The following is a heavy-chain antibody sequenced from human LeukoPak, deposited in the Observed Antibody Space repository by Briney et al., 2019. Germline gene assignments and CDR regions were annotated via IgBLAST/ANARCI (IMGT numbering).Heavy chain of an antibody. Sequence: GASVNVSCKASGYTFTNYAMNWARQAPGQGLEWMGWINTNTGNPTYAQGFTGRFVFSLDTSVSTAYLQISSLKAADTALYYCARVKRAVTSTGEAFDIWGLGTMVTVSS. CDR3: ARVKRAVTSTGEAFDI. CDR2: INTNTGNP. J-gene: IGHJ3*02. D-gene: IGHD6-19*01. V-gene: IGHV7-4-1*02. CDR1: GYTFTNYA.